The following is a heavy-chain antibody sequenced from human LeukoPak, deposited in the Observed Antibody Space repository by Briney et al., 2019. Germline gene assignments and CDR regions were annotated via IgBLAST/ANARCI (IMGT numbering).Heavy chain of an antibody. J-gene: IGHJ3*02. Sequence: SETLSLTCTVSGGSISSYYWTWIRQPPGKGLEWIGYIYYSGGTNYNPSLKSRVTISVHTSKTQFSLKLSSVTAADTAVYYCARLRGVHCSSTSCSRLDGSDIWGQGTMVTVSS. V-gene: IGHV4-59*08. CDR2: IYYSGGT. D-gene: IGHD2-2*01. CDR3: ARLRGVHCSSTSCSRLDGSDI. CDR1: GGSISSYY.